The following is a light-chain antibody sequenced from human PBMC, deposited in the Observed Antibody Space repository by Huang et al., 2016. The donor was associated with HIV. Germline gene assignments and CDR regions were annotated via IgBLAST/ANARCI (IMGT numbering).Light chain of an antibody. CDR1: QDITNY. Sequence: DIQMTQSPSSLSASVGDRVTITCQASQDITNYLNWYQQKPGKAPKLLIYDAFNVQTGVPSRFSGSKSGTDFTFTISSLQPEDVATYYCQHYDYNLWTFGQGTKVEIK. J-gene: IGKJ1*01. CDR2: DAF. CDR3: QHYDYNLWT. V-gene: IGKV1-33*01.